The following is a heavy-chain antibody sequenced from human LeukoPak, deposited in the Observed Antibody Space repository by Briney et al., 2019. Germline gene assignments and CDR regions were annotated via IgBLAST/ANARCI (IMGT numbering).Heavy chain of an antibody. CDR3: ARKINWYFDI. D-gene: IGHD1-1*01. CDR2: INIDGSST. V-gene: IGHV3-74*01. Sequence: GGSLRLSCAASGFTFTSYWMQWVRQAPGKGLVWVSRINIDGSSTTYADSVKGRFTISRDNAKNSLYLQMNSLRAEDTAVYYCARKINWYFDIWGQGTMVTVSS. CDR1: GFTFTSYW. J-gene: IGHJ3*02.